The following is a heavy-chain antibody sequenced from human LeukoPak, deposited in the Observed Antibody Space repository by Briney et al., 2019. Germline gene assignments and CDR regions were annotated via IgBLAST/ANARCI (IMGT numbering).Heavy chain of an antibody. CDR1: GFTFSSYA. CDR2: ISYDGSNK. Sequence: GGSLRLSCAASGFTFSSYAMHWVRQAPGKGLEWVAVISYDGSNKYYADSVKGRFTISRDNSKNTLYLQMNSLRAEDTAVYYCARDPVPYAPTTVVTPPDYWGQGTLVTVSS. D-gene: IGHD4-23*01. J-gene: IGHJ4*02. CDR3: ARDPVPYAPTTVVTPPDY. V-gene: IGHV3-30*04.